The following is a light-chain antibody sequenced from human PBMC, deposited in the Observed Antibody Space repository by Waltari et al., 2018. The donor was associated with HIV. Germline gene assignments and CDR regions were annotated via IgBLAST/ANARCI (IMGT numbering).Light chain of an antibody. CDR2: KDS. CDR1: ALPRQF. V-gene: IGLV3-25*03. Sequence: SYELAQPPSVSVSPGQKARLTCSGDALPRQFVYWYQQKPGQAPIVVIYKDSERPSGIPERFSGFISGTTATLTISAVQAEDEADYYCQSADITGTLGVFGGGTRLTV. CDR3: QSADITGTLGV. J-gene: IGLJ2*01.